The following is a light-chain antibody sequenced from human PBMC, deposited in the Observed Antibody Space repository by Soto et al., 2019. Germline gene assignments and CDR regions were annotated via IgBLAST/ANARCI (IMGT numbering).Light chain of an antibody. CDR1: SSNIGAGYD. CDR2: DNN. CDR3: QSSDSSLSGVV. V-gene: IGLV1-40*01. Sequence: QPVLTQPPSVSGAPGQRVAISCTGSSSNIGAGYDVHWYQHLPGTAPKLLIYDNNNRPSGVPDRFSGSKSGTSASLAITGLQAEDEADYYCQSSDSSLSGVVFGGGTQLTVL. J-gene: IGLJ2*01.